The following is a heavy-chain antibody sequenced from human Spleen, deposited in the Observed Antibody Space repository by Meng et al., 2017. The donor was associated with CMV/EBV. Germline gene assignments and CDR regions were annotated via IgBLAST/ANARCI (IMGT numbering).Heavy chain of an antibody. V-gene: IGHV4-31*03. CDR2: IYYNGNT. Sequence: SLNCTVSGGYVRSGGYYWNWIRQQSGKGLEWIGYIYYNGNTFYNPSLKSRITISVDTSKNQFSLKLSSVTAADTAVYYCARGTNYFDSWGQGTLVTVSS. D-gene: IGHD2-2*01. CDR3: ARGTNYFDS. J-gene: IGHJ4*02. CDR1: GGYVRSGGYY.